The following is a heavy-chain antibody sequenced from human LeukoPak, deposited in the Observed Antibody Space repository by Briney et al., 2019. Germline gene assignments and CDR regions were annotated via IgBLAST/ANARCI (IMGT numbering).Heavy chain of an antibody. J-gene: IGHJ4*02. CDR3: AKARYSSGWYAGFDY. V-gene: IGHV3-11*01. D-gene: IGHD6-19*01. CDR1: GFTFSDYY. Sequence: GGSLRLSCIASGFTFSDYYINWIRQSPGKGLEWLAYINTSGRVIRDADSVRGRFTISRDNVKNSVDLQMTSLRAEDTALYYCAKARYSSGWYAGFDYWGQGTLVTVSS. CDR2: INTSGRVI.